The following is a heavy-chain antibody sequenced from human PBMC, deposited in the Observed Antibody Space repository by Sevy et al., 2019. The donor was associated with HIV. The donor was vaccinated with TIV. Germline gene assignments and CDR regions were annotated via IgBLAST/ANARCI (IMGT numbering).Heavy chain of an antibody. J-gene: IGHJ4*02. CDR1: GFTFTSSA. CDR2: IVVGSGNT. CDR3: AAEGMAVAGTGGFDY. D-gene: IGHD6-19*01. Sequence: ASVKVSCKASGFTFTSSAVQWVRQARGQRLEWIGWIVVGSGNTNYEQKFQERVTITRDMSTSTAYKELSSLRSEDTAVYYGAAEGMAVAGTGGFDYWGQGTLVTVSS. V-gene: IGHV1-58*01.